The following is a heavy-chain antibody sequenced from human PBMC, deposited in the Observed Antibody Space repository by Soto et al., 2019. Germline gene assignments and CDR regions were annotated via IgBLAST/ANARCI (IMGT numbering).Heavy chain of an antibody. Sequence: QVQLQQWGAGLLKPSETLSLTCAVYGGSFSGYYWSWIRQPPGKGLEWIGEINHSGSTNYNPSLKSRVTISVDTSKNHFALKLSTLTAADTAVYDCARMDTAMALACDYWGQGTLVTVSS. CDR3: ARMDTAMALACDY. V-gene: IGHV4-34*01. CDR2: INHSGST. CDR1: GGSFSGYY. D-gene: IGHD5-18*01. J-gene: IGHJ4*02.